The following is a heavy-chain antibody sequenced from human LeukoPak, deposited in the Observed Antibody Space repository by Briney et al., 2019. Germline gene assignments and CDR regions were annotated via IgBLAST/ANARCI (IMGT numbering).Heavy chain of an antibody. Sequence: PSGTLSLTCAVSGGSISSSNWWSWVRQPPGKGLEWIGEIYHSGSTNYNPSLKSRVTISVDTSKNQFSLKLSSVTAADTAVYYCARDMGIVGATLPPFYYYYGMDVWGQGTTVTVSS. V-gene: IGHV4-4*02. CDR1: GGSISSSNW. CDR2: IYHSGST. J-gene: IGHJ6*02. CDR3: ARDMGIVGATLPPFYYYYGMDV. D-gene: IGHD1-26*01.